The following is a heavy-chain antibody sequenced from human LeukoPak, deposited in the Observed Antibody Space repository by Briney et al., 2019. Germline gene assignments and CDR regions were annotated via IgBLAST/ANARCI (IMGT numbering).Heavy chain of an antibody. CDR1: GDSISYFY. Sequence: PSETLSLTCSVSGDSISYFYWSWIRQAAGKGLEWIGRISGSGSTDYNASLKSRVTMSVDTSKNQLSLKVISVTAADTAVYYCARGGPNDFDYWGQGTLVTVSS. D-gene: IGHD3-10*01. J-gene: IGHJ4*02. V-gene: IGHV4-4*07. CDR2: ISGSGST. CDR3: ARGGPNDFDY.